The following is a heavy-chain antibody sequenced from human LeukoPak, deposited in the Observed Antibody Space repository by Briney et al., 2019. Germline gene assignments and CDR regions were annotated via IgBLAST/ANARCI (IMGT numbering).Heavy chain of an antibody. D-gene: IGHD3-22*01. CDR3: ARSYYYDYRQIDY. CDR2: IYYSGST. V-gene: IGHV4-39*01. J-gene: IGHJ4*02. CDR1: GDSISTSSYY. Sequence: SETLSLTCTVSGDSISTSSYYWDWIRRPPGKGLEWLGSIYYSGSTYYNPSLKSRVTISVDTSKNQFSLNLYSVTAADTAVFYCARSYYYDYRQIDYWGQGTLVTVSS.